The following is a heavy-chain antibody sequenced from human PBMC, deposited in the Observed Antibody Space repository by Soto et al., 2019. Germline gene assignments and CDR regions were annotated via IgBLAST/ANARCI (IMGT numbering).Heavy chain of an antibody. D-gene: IGHD6-19*01. V-gene: IGHV4-34*01. Sequence: SETLSLTCAVYGGSFSGYYWSWIRQPPGKGLEWIGEINHSGSTNYNPSLKSRVTISVDTSKNQFSLKLSSVTAADTAVYYCSSGWYADGSYFDYWGQGTLVTVS. CDR2: INHSGST. CDR3: SSGWYADGSYFDY. J-gene: IGHJ4*02. CDR1: GGSFSGYY.